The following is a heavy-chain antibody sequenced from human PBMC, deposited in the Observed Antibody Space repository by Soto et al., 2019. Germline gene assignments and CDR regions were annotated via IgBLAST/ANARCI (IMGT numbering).Heavy chain of an antibody. CDR1: GGSISSSSYY. CDR3: ASPTYYYDSSGENDY. D-gene: IGHD3-22*01. J-gene: IGHJ4*02. Sequence: QLQLQESGPGLVKPSETLSLTCTVSGGSISSSSYYWGGIRQPPGKGLEWIGSIYYSGSTYYNPSLRSGVTISVDTSKTKFSLKLSSVTAADTAVYYCASPTYYYDSSGENDYWGQGTLVTVSS. CDR2: IYYSGST. V-gene: IGHV4-39*01.